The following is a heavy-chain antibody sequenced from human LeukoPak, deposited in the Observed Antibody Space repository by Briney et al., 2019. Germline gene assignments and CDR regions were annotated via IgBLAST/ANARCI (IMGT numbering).Heavy chain of an antibody. Sequence: GGSLRLSCAASGFTFTNYNMNWVRQAPGKGLEWVSYITGSSTTKYYADSVKGRFTISRDNAKNSLYLQMNSLSAEDTAVYYCARESSNWNYVSWGKGTTVTVSS. V-gene: IGHV3-48*01. CDR1: GFTFTNYN. CDR2: ITGSSTTK. D-gene: IGHD1-7*01. CDR3: ARESSNWNYVS. J-gene: IGHJ6*04.